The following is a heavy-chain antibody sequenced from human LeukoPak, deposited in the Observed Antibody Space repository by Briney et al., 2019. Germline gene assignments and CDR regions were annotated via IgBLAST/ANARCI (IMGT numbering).Heavy chain of an antibody. J-gene: IGHJ4*02. CDR3: ARKRKFDC. CDR2: INHSGST. CDR1: GGSFSGYY. Sequence: SETLSLTCAVYGGSFSGYYWSWIRQPPGKGLEWIGEINHSGSTIYNPSLKSRVTISVDTSKNQFSLKLRSVTAADTAVYYCARKRKFDCWGQGTLVTVSS. V-gene: IGHV4-34*01.